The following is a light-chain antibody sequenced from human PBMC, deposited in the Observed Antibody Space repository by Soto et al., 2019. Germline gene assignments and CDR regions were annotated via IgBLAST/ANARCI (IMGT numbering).Light chain of an antibody. CDR2: ATS. V-gene: IGKV1-27*01. CDR3: QNHNSAPLF. Sequence: DIQMTQSPSSLSASLGDRVTITCRASQGINHYLAWFQQKPGQVPKLLIYATSTVQSGVPSRFSGSGFGTDFTLTISSLQPEDVATYYYQNHNSAPLFFGPGTKVEIK. J-gene: IGKJ3*01. CDR1: QGINHY.